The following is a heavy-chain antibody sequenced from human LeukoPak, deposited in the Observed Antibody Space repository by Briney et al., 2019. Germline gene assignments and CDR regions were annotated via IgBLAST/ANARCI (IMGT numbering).Heavy chain of an antibody. CDR1: GFTFTPYG. CDR3: ARDERAFCTSTTNCPYFDY. J-gene: IGHJ4*02. D-gene: IGHD2/OR15-2a*01. Sequence: ASVKVSCQASGFTFTPYGFSWVRQAPGQGLEWVGWISAYNGNTYYAHRLRGRVSLTTDTSTSTVYLELRSLGPDDTAIYYCARDERAFCTSTTNCPYFDYWGQGTLVTVSS. V-gene: IGHV1-18*04. CDR2: ISAYNGNT.